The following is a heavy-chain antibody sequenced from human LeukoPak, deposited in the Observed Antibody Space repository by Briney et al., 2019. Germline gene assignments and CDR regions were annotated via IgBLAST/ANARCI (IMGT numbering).Heavy chain of an antibody. V-gene: IGHV3-21*01. CDR3: ARESSGWLQLFDY. Sequence: GGSLRLSCVASGFTFSRYSMNWVRQAPGKGLEWVSFIASSTSYIYYADSVKGRFTISRDNSKNTVYLQMNSLRAEDTAVYYCARESSGWLQLFDYWGQGTLVTVSS. CDR2: IASSTSYI. D-gene: IGHD5-24*01. CDR1: GFTFSRYS. J-gene: IGHJ4*02.